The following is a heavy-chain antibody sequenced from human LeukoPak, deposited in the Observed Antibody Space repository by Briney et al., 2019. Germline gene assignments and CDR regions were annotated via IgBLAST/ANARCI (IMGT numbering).Heavy chain of an antibody. CDR1: GFTFSSYG. V-gene: IGHV3-30*02. D-gene: IGHD1-7*01. Sequence: GGSLRLSCAASGFTFSSYGMHWVRQAPGKGLEWVAFIRYDGRNKYYADSVKGRFTISRDNSKNTLYLQMNSLRAEDTAVYYCAKSGSKVELQPRFDYWGQGTLVTVSS. CDR2: IRYDGRNK. J-gene: IGHJ4*02. CDR3: AKSGSKVELQPRFDY.